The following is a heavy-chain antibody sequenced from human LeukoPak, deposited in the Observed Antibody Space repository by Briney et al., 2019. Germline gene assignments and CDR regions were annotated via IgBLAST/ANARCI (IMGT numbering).Heavy chain of an antibody. Sequence: SETLSLTCTASGGSISSFYWSWVRQPAGKGLEWIGRISSSGSTDYNPSLKSRVTMSVDTSKNQFSLKLSSVTAADTAVYYCAMVATGTMADYWGQGTLLTVSS. D-gene: IGHD1-1*01. J-gene: IGHJ4*02. CDR1: GGSISSFY. V-gene: IGHV4-4*07. CDR2: ISSSGST. CDR3: AMVATGTMADY.